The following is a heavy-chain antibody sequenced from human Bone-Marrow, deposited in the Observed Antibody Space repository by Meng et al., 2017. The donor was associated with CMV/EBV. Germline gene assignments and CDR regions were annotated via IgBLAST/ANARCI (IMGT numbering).Heavy chain of an antibody. CDR1: GGSFSGYY. CDR3: ASGYYDFWSGYHES. V-gene: IGHV4-34*01. J-gene: IGHJ5*02. Sequence: GSLRLSCAVYGGSFSGYYWSWIRQPPGKGLEWIGEINHSGSTNYNPSLKSRVTISVDTSKNQFSLKLSSVTAADTAVYYCASGYYDFWSGYHESWGQGPLVTFYS. CDR2: INHSGST. D-gene: IGHD3-3*01.